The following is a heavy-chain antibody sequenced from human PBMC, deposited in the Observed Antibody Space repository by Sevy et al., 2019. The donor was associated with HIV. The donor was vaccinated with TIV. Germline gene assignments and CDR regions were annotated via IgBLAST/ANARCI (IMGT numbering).Heavy chain of an antibody. CDR3: ATPNPYYHDSSGYYYSFNY. J-gene: IGHJ4*02. V-gene: IGHV3-53*01. D-gene: IGHD3-22*01. CDR2: IYSGGST. CDR1: GFTVSSNY. Sequence: GGSLRLSCAASGFTVSSNYMSWVRQAPGKGLEWVSVIYSGGSTYYADSVKGRFTISRDNSKNTLYLQMNSLRAEDTAVYYCATPNPYYHDSSGYYYSFNYWGQGTLVTVSS.